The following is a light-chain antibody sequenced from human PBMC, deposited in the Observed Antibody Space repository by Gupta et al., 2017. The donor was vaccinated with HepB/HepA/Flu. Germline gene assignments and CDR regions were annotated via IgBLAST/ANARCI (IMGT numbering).Light chain of an antibody. Sequence: EIVMTPSPATLSVSPGARATLSCRASQSVSSNLAWYQQKPGQAPRLLICRASTRATGIPARFSGIGSGIEFTLTISSLQSEDFAVYYGQQYNNWPPRYTFGQGTKLEIK. CDR1: QSVSSN. CDR2: RAS. CDR3: QQYNNWPPRYT. J-gene: IGKJ2*01. V-gene: IGKV3-15*01.